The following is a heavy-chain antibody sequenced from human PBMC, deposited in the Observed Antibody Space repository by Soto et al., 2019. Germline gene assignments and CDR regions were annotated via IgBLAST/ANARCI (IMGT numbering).Heavy chain of an antibody. Sequence: NPSETLSLTCAVYGGSFSSYHWSWIRQTPGKGLEWIGEINHLTTTNYNPSLKSRVIISLDTPKNQFSLKLSSVTAADTAVYYCATGYDTALAPIFWGQGIIVTVYS. V-gene: IGHV4-34*01. CDR3: ATGYDTALAPIF. D-gene: IGHD5-18*01. J-gene: IGHJ4*02. CDR1: GGSFSSYH. CDR2: INHLTTT.